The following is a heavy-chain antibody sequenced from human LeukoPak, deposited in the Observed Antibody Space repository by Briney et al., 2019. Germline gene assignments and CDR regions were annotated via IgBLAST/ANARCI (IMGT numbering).Heavy chain of an antibody. Sequence: GGSLRLSCAASGFTFSSYGMHWVRQAPGKGLEWVAVIWYGGSNKYYADSVKGRFTISRDNSKNTLYLQMNSLRAEDTAVYYCARGSPIFGVVILLDYWGQGTLVTVSS. CDR1: GFTFSSYG. CDR2: IWYGGSNK. CDR3: ARGSPIFGVVILLDY. J-gene: IGHJ4*02. V-gene: IGHV3-33*01. D-gene: IGHD3-3*01.